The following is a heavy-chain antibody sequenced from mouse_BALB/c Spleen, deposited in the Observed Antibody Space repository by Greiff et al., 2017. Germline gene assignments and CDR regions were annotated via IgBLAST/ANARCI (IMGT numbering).Heavy chain of an antibody. Sequence: QVQLKESGAELVRPGSSVKISCKASGYAFSSYWMNWVKQRPGQGLEWIGQIYPGDGDTNYNGKFKGKATLTADKSSSTAYMQLSSLTSEDSAVYFCARSGWGAMDYWGQGTSVTVSS. CDR1: GYAFSSYW. D-gene: IGHD3-1*01. V-gene: IGHV1-80*01. CDR3: ARSGWGAMDY. CDR2: IYPGDGDT. J-gene: IGHJ4*01.